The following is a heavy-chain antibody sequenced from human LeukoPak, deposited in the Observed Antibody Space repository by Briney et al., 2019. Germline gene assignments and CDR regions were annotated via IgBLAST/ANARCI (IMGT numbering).Heavy chain of an antibody. CDR2: IYYSGST. J-gene: IGHJ4*02. CDR1: GGSISSGGYY. V-gene: IGHV4-31*03. D-gene: IGHD4-23*01. CDR3: ATSDDHTTVVDS. Sequence: SETLSLTCTVSGGSISSGGYYWSWIRQHPGKGLEWIGYIYYSGSTYYNPSLKSRVTISVDTSKNQFSLKLSSVTAADTAVYYCATSDDHTTVVDSWGQGTLVVVSS.